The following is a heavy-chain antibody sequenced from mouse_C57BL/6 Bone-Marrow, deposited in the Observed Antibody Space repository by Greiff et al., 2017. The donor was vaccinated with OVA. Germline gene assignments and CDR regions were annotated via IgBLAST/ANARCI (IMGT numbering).Heavy chain of an antibody. V-gene: IGHV5-17*01. Sequence: DVQLQESGGGLVKPGGSLKLSCAASGFTFSDYGMHWVRQAPEKGLEWVAYISSGSSTIYYADTVKGRFTISRDNAKNTLFLQMTSLRSEDTAMYYCAKLGRINYYAMDYWGQGTSVTVSS. CDR1: GFTFSDYG. J-gene: IGHJ4*01. CDR2: ISSGSSTI. CDR3: AKLGRINYYAMDY. D-gene: IGHD4-1*01.